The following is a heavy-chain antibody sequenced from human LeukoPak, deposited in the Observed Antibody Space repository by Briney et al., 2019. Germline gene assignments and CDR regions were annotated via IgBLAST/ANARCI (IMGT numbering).Heavy chain of an antibody. D-gene: IGHD2-2*01. CDR1: GGAITNYH. J-gene: IGHJ6*03. CDR2: MYYSGST. Sequence: SQLLSLTFTVAGGAITNYHWSWIRQPPGKGLEWIGYMYYSGSTNYNPSLKSRVTMSVDTSNNQISLKMTSLTTADTAVYYCARAPAGQPYYYMDVWGKGTTVTVSS. CDR3: ARAPAGQPYYYMDV. V-gene: IGHV4-59*01.